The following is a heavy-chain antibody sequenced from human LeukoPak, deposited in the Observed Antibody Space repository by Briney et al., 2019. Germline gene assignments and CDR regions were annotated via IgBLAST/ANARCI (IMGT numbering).Heavy chain of an antibody. CDR1: GGSISSSSYY. D-gene: IGHD3-22*01. CDR3: AARQYYYDSSGYYDFGY. CDR2: IYYSGST. Sequence: PSETLSLTCTVSGGSISSSSYYWGWIRQPPGKGLEWIGSIYYSGSTYYNPSLKSRVTISVDTSKNQFSLKLSSVTAADMAVYYCAARQYYYDSSGYYDFGYWGQGTLVTVSS. V-gene: IGHV4-39*01. J-gene: IGHJ4*02.